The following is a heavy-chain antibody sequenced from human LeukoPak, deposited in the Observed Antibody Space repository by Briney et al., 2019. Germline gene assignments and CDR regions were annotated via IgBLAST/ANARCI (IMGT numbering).Heavy chain of an antibody. V-gene: IGHV3-23*01. Sequence: GGSLRLSCAASGFTFSSYAMSWVRQAPGKGLEWVSAISGSGGSTDYADSVKGRFTISRDNSKNTLYLQMNSLRAEDTAVYYCARVGSSSLYDPSRYPFDTWGQGTMVTVSS. CDR1: GFTFSSYA. CDR3: ARVGSSSLYDPSRYPFDT. CDR2: ISGSGGST. D-gene: IGHD6-13*01. J-gene: IGHJ3*02.